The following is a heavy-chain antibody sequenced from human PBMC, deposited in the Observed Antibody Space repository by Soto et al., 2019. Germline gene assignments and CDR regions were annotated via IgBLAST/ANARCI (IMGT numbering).Heavy chain of an antibody. V-gene: IGHV4-59*01. D-gene: IGHD6-25*01. J-gene: IGHJ6*02. CDR3: ARAKRHRGGGYYHYYMDV. Sequence: LSLTCTVSGGSISTYYWSWIRQPPGKGLEWIGYIYYTGSTNYNPSLKSRVTISVDTSKNQFSLKLSSVTAAYTAVYYCARAKRHRGGGYYHYYMDVWGQGTTVTVSS. CDR2: IYYTGST. CDR1: GGSISTYY.